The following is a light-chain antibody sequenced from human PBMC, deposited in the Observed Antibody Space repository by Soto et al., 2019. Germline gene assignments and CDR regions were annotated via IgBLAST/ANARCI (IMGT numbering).Light chain of an antibody. V-gene: IGKV3-15*01. CDR2: GAS. CDR1: QSVSNN. J-gene: IGKJ2*01. Sequence: ELVMTQSPATLSVSPGERPTLSCRASQSVSNNLAWYQQTLGQAPRLLIHGASTTATGIPARFGGSGSGTEFPLTLRRLQAEDFALYYCLQYDAWPPGYTFSKVNKLQI. CDR3: LQYDAWPPGYT.